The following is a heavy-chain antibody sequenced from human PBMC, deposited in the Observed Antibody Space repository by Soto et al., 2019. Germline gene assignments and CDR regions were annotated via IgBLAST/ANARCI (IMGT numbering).Heavy chain of an antibody. CDR2: IYYSGST. V-gene: IGHV4-31*03. Sequence: QVQLQESGPGLVKPSQTLSLTCTVSGGSITSGGYYWSWIRQHPGKGLEWIGYIYYSGSTYYNPSLKGRVTLSVDTSKNQFSLKLSSVTAADTAVYFCASDDHRALDYWGQGTLVSVSS. CDR3: ASDDHRALDY. CDR1: GGSITSGGYY. J-gene: IGHJ4*02.